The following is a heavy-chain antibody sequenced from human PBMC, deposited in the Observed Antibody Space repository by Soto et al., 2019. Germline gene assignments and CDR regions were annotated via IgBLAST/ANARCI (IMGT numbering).Heavy chain of an antibody. V-gene: IGHV4-39*01. D-gene: IGHD2-2*01. J-gene: IGHJ4*02. Sequence: QLQLQQSGPGLVKPSETLSLTCTVSGDSIRSSTYYWGWIRQPPGKGLEWIGSLYYTGSTYYNPSPXSXXSISADTSENQFSLNLRSVTAADTAVYYCASRTWYSSTSVYWGQGTLVAVSS. CDR3: ASRTWYSSTSVY. CDR1: GDSIRSSTYY. CDR2: LYYTGST.